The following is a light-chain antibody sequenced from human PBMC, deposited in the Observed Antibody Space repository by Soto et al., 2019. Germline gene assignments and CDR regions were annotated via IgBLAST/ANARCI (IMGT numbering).Light chain of an antibody. J-gene: IGKJ2*01. CDR3: QQSDSYPYT. CDR2: AAS. Sequence: DIQMTQSPSSLSVSVGDRITITCQASQSITNYLNWYQQKPGKAPKLLVYAASSLQSGVPSRFSGNGSGTDFTLTISSLQPEDFASYYCQQSDSYPYTFGQGTKLEIK. CDR1: QSITNY. V-gene: IGKV1-39*01.